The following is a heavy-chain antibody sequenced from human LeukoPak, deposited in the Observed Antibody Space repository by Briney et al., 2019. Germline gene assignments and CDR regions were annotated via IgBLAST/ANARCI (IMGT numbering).Heavy chain of an antibody. CDR3: ARDEDSSGYCDL. CDR1: GFTFSSYS. CDR2: ISSSSSYI. D-gene: IGHD3-22*01. Sequence: GGSLRLSCAASGFTFSSYSMNWVRQAPGKGLEWVSSISSSSSYIYYAASVKGRFTISRDNAKNSLYLQMNSLRAEDTAVYYCARDEDSSGYCDLWGQGTLVTVSS. V-gene: IGHV3-21*01. J-gene: IGHJ4*02.